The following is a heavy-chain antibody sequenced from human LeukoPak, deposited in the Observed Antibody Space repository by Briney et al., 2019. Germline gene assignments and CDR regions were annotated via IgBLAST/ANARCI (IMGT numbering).Heavy chain of an antibody. CDR2: ISYDGSNK. CDR3: AKMQARDGMDV. J-gene: IGHJ6*02. V-gene: IGHV3-30*18. Sequence: GGSLRLSCAASGFTFSSYGMHWVRQAPGKGLGWVAVISYDGSNKYYADSVKGRFTISRDNSKNTLYLQMNSLRAEDTAVYYCAKMQARDGMDVWGQGTTVTVSS. CDR1: GFTFSSYG.